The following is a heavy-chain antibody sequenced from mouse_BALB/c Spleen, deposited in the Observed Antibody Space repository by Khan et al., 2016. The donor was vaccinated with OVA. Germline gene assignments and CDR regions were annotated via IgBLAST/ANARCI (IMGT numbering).Heavy chain of an antibody. CDR2: ISPGSGDT. Sequence: VQLQESGAELARPGASVKLSCKASGYTFTDYYINWVKQRTGQGLEWIGEISPGSGDTYYNEKFKGKATLTADKSSPTAYMQLSSLTSDASAVYFCARRNYFGYTFAYWGQGTLVTVSA. CDR3: ARRNYFGYTFAY. V-gene: IGHV1-77*01. CDR1: GYTFTDYY. J-gene: IGHJ3*01. D-gene: IGHD1-2*01.